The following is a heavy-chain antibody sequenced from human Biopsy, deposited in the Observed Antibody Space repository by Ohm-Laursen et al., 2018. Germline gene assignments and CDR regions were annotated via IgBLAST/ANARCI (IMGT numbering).Heavy chain of an antibody. CDR2: IYPGGST. CDR1: GGDINNYY. V-gene: IGHV4-4*07. D-gene: IGHD3-22*01. CDR3: ASVVLGPTNDAFDL. Sequence: GTLSLTCTVSGGDINNYYWSWIRQPAGKGLEWIGRIYPGGSTNYNPSLKSRVTMSADTSKKQLSLRLRSVTAADTAMYYCASVVLGPTNDAFDLWGQGTMVVVSS. J-gene: IGHJ3*01.